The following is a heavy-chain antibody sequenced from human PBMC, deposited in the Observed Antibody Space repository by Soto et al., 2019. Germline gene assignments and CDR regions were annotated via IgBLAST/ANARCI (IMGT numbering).Heavy chain of an antibody. V-gene: IGHV4-59*01. CDR3: ARDRVGIFGVVPNFDY. D-gene: IGHD3-3*01. CDR1: GGSISSYY. J-gene: IGHJ4*02. Sequence: PSETLSLTCTVSGGSISSYYWSWIRQPPGKGLEWIGYIYYSGSTNYNPSLKSRVTISVDTSKNQFSLKLSSVTAADTAVYYCARDRVGIFGVVPNFDYWGQGTLVTVSS. CDR2: IYYSGST.